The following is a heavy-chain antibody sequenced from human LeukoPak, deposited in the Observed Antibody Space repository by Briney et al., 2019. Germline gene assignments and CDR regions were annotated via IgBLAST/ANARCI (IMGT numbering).Heavy chain of an antibody. J-gene: IGHJ5*02. CDR1: GASLSGYY. CDR2: INDFGTT. CDR3: TRDRSGDNHGSLLPGFDP. V-gene: IGHV4-34*01. Sequence: PSETLSLTCAVSGASLSGYYRNWIRQPPGKGLEWIGEINDFGTTNYNSSLRSRLTMSVDLSKKQFSLYLTSVTAADTAVYYCTRDRSGDNHGSLLPGFDPWGQGTLVTVSS. D-gene: IGHD5-18*01.